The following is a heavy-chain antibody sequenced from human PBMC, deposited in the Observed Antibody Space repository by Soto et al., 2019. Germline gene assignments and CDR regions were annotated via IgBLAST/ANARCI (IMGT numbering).Heavy chain of an antibody. J-gene: IGHJ4*02. CDR2: ISYSGST. CDR1: GASISRGIYY. Sequence: SETLSLTCTVSGASISRGIYYWSWIRQHPGEGLEWIGFISYSGSTYYNPSLKSRVTISADTSKNQLSLRLTSVTAADTAVYYCARGVLYWGQGTLVTVSS. D-gene: IGHD1-1*01. V-gene: IGHV4-31*03. CDR3: ARGVLY.